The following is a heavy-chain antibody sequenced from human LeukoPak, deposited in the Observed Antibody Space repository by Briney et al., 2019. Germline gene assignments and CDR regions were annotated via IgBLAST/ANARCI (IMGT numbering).Heavy chain of an antibody. CDR3: ARDYDSSGYYSLDAFDI. D-gene: IGHD3-22*01. Sequence: GASVKVSCKASGYTFTSYGISWVRQAPGQGLEWMGWISAYNGNTNYAQKLQGRVTMTTDTSTSTAYMELRSLRSDDTAVYYCARDYDSSGYYSLDAFDIWGQGTMVTVSS. V-gene: IGHV1-18*01. CDR2: ISAYNGNT. CDR1: GYTFTSYG. J-gene: IGHJ3*02.